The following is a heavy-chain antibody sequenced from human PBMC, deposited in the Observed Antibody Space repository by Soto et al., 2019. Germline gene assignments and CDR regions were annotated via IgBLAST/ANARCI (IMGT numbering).Heavy chain of an antibody. CDR3: VTSYGSGYRAFDF. D-gene: IGHD3-10*01. V-gene: IGHV1-69*02. CDR2: FNPILSMS. J-gene: IGHJ4*02. CDR1: GDTFNFYT. Sequence: SVKVSCKASGDTFNFYTINWVRQAPGLGLEWMGRFNPILSMSNYAQKFEGRVTITADKSTNTAYMELSRLRVEDTAMYYCVTSYGSGYRAFDFWGQGALVTVSS.